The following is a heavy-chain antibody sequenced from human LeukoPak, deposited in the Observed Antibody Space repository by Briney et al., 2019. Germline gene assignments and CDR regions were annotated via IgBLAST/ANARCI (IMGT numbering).Heavy chain of an antibody. D-gene: IGHD3-3*01. CDR1: GFTLRSYT. V-gene: IGHV3-21*01. J-gene: IGHJ4*02. Sequence: GGSLRLSCAASGFTLRSYTMNWVRQAPGKGLEWVSSIGISSNKIYYADSVKGRFIISRDNAKNSVYLQMNSLRAEDTAVYYCARDLPTIFGQDDYWGQGTLVTVSS. CDR2: IGISSNKI. CDR3: ARDLPTIFGQDDY.